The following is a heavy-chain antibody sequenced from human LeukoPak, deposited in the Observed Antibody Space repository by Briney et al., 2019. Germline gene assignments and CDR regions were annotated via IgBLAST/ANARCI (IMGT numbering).Heavy chain of an antibody. CDR1: GFTFSSYW. D-gene: IGHD1-1*01. CDR2: IKQDGSEK. Sequence: GGLLRLSCAAAGFTFSSYWMSWVRPAPGKGLEWVANIKQDGSEKYYVASVKGRITISRDNAKNSLYLQMNSLRAEDTAVYYCAREVPIQRERQYYFDYWGQGTLVTVSS. CDR3: AREVPIQRERQYYFDY. J-gene: IGHJ4*02. V-gene: IGHV3-7*03.